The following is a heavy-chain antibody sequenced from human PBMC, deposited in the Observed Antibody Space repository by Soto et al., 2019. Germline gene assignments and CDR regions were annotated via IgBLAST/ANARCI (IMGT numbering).Heavy chain of an antibody. Sequence: PGGSLRLSCAASGFTFSIYGMHWFRQAPGKGLEWVAVISYDGSNKYYADSVKGRFTISRDNSKNTLYLQMNSLRAEDTAVYYCAKPTYQLLHYFDYWGQGTLVTVSS. CDR3: AKPTYQLLHYFDY. D-gene: IGHD2-2*01. CDR1: GFTFSIYG. CDR2: ISYDGSNK. V-gene: IGHV3-30*18. J-gene: IGHJ4*02.